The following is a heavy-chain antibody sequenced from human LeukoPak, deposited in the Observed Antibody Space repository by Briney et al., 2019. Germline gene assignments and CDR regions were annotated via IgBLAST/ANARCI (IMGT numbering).Heavy chain of an antibody. J-gene: IGHJ6*02. CDR1: GFTFSSYS. CDR2: ISSSSSYI. Sequence: VGSLRLSCAASGFTFSSYSMNWVRQAPGKGLEWVSSISSSSSYIYYADSVKGRFTISRDNAKNSLYLQMHSLRAEDTAVYYCAKDLRPYYYDSRGYYFSYGMDVWGQGTTVTVSS. V-gene: IGHV3-21*04. D-gene: IGHD3-22*01. CDR3: AKDLRPYYYDSRGYYFSYGMDV.